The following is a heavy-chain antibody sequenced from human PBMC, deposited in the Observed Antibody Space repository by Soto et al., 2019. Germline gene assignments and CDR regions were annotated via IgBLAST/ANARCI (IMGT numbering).Heavy chain of an antibody. V-gene: IGHV3-23*01. CDR3: AKALRVVTPSLPLDS. D-gene: IGHD2-15*01. J-gene: IGHJ4*02. CDR2: ITGSVGST. Sequence: GMGLEWVSAITGSVGSTSYADSVKGRFTISRDNSKNTLYLQMNSLRAEDTAVYYCAKALRVVTPSLPLDSWGQGTLVTVSS.